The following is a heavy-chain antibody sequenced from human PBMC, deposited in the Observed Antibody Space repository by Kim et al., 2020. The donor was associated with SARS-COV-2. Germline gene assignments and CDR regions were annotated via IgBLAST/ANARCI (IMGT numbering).Heavy chain of an antibody. V-gene: IGHV1-69*01. D-gene: IGHD3-10*01. CDR3: ARLLLKGNYYGSGTFDY. J-gene: IGHJ4*02. Sequence: FQGRVTITADESTSTAYMELSSLRSEDTAVYYCARLLLKGNYYGSGTFDYWGQGTLVTVSS.